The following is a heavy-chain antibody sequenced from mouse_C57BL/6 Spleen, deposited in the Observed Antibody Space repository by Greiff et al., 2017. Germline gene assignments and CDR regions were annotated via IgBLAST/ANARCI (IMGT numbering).Heavy chain of an antibody. CDR1: GFSLTSYG. V-gene: IGHV2-2*01. CDR3: AKSTMVTTGFAY. J-gene: IGHJ3*01. CDR2: IWSGGST. D-gene: IGHD2-2*01. Sequence: VKLQASGPGLVQPSQRLSITCTVSGFSLTSYGVHWVRQSPGKGLEWLGVIWSGGSTDYNASFISRLSISKDNSKSQVFFKMNSLQADDTAIYYCAKSTMVTTGFAYWGQGTLVTVSA.